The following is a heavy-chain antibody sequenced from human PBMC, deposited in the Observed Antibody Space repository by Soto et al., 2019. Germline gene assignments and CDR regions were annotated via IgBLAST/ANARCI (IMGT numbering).Heavy chain of an antibody. CDR3: AKHWGTPAPDDY. CDR1: GFTFNTYA. Sequence: EVHLLESGGGLVQPGGSLRLSCAGSGFTFNTYAMTWVRQAPGKGLEWVSMISDSGSTYYSGSVRGRFTISRDNSKSTLYLQMNSLRADDTAIYCCAKHWGTPAPDDYWGQGTLVTVSS. CDR2: ISDSGST. D-gene: IGHD6-13*01. J-gene: IGHJ4*02. V-gene: IGHV3-23*01.